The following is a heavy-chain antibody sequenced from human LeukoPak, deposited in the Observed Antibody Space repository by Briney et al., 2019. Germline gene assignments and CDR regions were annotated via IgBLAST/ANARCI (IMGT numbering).Heavy chain of an antibody. CDR2: ISGSGGTI. V-gene: IGHV3-23*01. CDR3: AKYDHYYDSSGYYPQYFQH. CDR1: GCTFSSYA. J-gene: IGHJ1*01. Sequence: PGGSLRLSCAASGCTFSSYAMSWVRQAPGRGLEWVSAISGSGGTIRYADSVKGRFTISRDNSKNTLYLQMNSLRAEDTAVYYCAKYDHYYDSSGYYPQYFQHWGQGTLVTVSS. D-gene: IGHD3-22*01.